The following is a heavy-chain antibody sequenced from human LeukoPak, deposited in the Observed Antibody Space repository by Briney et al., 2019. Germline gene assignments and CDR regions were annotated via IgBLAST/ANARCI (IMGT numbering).Heavy chain of an antibody. Sequence: GGSLRLSCAASGFTVSSNYMSWVRQAPEKGLEWGSVIYSDGTTYYADSVKGRFTISRDNSKNTLYLQMNSLRAEDTAVYYCARGSESYSHYYYGMDVWGQGTTVTVSS. CDR3: ARGSESYSHYYYGMDV. V-gene: IGHV3-53*01. D-gene: IGHD1-26*01. CDR1: GFTVSSNY. CDR2: IYSDGTT. J-gene: IGHJ6*02.